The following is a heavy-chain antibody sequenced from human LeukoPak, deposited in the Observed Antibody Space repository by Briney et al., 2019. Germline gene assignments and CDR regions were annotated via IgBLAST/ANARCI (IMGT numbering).Heavy chain of an antibody. CDR1: GGSFSGYY. V-gene: IGHV4-34*01. D-gene: IGHD4-17*01. J-gene: IGHJ4*02. Sequence: PSETLSLTCAVYGGSFSGYYWSWIRQPPGKGLEWIGEINHSGSTNYNPSLKSRVTISADTSKNQFSLKLSSVTAADTAVYYCARGAGDYHDYWGQGTLVTVSS. CDR2: INHSGST. CDR3: ARGAGDYHDY.